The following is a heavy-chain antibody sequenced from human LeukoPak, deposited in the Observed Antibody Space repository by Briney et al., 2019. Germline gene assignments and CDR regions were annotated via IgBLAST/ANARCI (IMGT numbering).Heavy chain of an antibody. J-gene: IGHJ5*02. CDR1: GGTFSSYA. Sequence: GASVTVSCKASGGTFSSYAISWVRQAPGQGLEWMGGIIPIFGTANYAQKLQGRVTMTTDTSTSTAYMELRSLRSDDTAVYYCARDDYYGSGLSFDPWGQGTLVTVSS. CDR3: ARDDYYGSGLSFDP. V-gene: IGHV1-69*05. D-gene: IGHD3-10*01. CDR2: IIPIFGTA.